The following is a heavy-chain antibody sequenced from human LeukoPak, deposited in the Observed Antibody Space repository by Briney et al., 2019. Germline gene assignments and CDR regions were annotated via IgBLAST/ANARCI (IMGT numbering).Heavy chain of an antibody. V-gene: IGHV1-69*06. D-gene: IGHD3-22*01. J-gene: IGHJ3*02. CDR1: GGTFSSYA. CDR2: IIPIFGTA. CDR3: ARDLYGYYDISGYNDAFDI. Sequence: SVKVSCKASGGTFSSYAISWVRQAPGQGLEWMGGIIPIFGTANYAQKFQGRVTITADKSTSTAYMELSSLRSEDTAVYYCARDLYGYYDISGYNDAFDIGGQGTLVTVS.